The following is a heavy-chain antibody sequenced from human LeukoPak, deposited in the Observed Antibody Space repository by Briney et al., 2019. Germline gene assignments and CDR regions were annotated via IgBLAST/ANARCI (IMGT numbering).Heavy chain of an antibody. D-gene: IGHD2-2*01. CDR1: GGSISSSSYY. CDR3: AAGGGPAAMYYYYYYGMDV. J-gene: IGHJ6*02. CDR2: IYYSGST. Sequence: PSETLSLTCTVSGGSISSSSYYWGWIRQPPGKGLEWIGSIYYSGSTYYNPSLKSRVTISVGTSKNQFSLKLSSVTAADTAVYYCAAGGGPAAMYYYYYYGMDVWGQGTTVTVSS. V-gene: IGHV4-39*01.